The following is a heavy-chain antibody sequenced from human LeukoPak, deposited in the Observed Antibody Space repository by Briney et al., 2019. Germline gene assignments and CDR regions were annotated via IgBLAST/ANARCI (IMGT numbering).Heavy chain of an antibody. V-gene: IGHV3-48*01. CDR3: ARWACSSTSCYYFDY. CDR2: IGGSGTTI. CDR1: GFTFSTYS. J-gene: IGHJ4*02. D-gene: IGHD2-2*01. Sequence: GGSLRLSCAASGFTFSTYSMNWVRQAPGKGLEWVSYIGGSGTTIYYADSVKGRFTISRDNAKNSLYLQMSSLRAEDTAVYYCARWACSSTSCYYFDYWGQGTLVIVSS.